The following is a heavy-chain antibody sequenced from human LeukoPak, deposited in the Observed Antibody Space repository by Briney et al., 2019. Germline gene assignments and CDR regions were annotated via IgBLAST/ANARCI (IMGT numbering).Heavy chain of an antibody. CDR2: INPSGDST. CDR1: GYTFTSYY. Sequence: GAAVKVSCKESGYTFTSYYLHWVRQAPGQGLEWMGIINPSGDSTSYAQKFLGRVTMTRDTSSRTVYMELSSLRSEDTDVYYCARVVAPLGDYYYYYGMDVWGKGTTVTVSS. D-gene: IGHD2-15*01. CDR3: ARVVAPLGDYYYYYGMDV. J-gene: IGHJ6*04. V-gene: IGHV1-46*01.